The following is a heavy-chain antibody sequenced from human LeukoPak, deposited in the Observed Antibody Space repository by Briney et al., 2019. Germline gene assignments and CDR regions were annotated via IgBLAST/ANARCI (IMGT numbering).Heavy chain of an antibody. J-gene: IGHJ1*01. CDR1: GFTFSSYG. D-gene: IGHD2-2*01. CDR2: IWYDGGNK. CDR3: ARDSGYCSSTSCYGSDEYLQH. Sequence: QSGGSLRLSCAASGFTFSSYGMHWVRQAPGKGLEWVAVIWYDGGNKYYADSVKGRFTISRDNSKNTLYLQMNSLRAEDTAVYYCARDSGYCSSTSCYGSDEYLQHWGQGTLVTVSS. V-gene: IGHV3-33*01.